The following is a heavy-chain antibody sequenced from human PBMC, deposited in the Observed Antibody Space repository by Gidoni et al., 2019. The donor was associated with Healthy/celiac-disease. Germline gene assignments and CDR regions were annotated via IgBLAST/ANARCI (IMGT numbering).Heavy chain of an antibody. CDR2: INHSGST. CDR1: GWSFSGYY. V-gene: IGHV4-34*01. J-gene: IGHJ6*02. D-gene: IGHD1-20*01. Sequence: QVQLQQWGAGLLKPSETLSLTCAVYGWSFSGYYWSWIRQPPGKGLEWIGEINHSGSTNYNPSLKSRVTISVDTSKNQFSLKLSSVTAADTAVYYCASRCRITGTTQAAYYYYGMDVWGQGTTVTVSS. CDR3: ASRCRITGTTQAAYYYYGMDV.